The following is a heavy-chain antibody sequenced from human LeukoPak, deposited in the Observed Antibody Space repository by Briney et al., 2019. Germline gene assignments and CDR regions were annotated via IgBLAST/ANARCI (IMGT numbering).Heavy chain of an antibody. CDR2: IYTSGST. D-gene: IGHD7-27*01. V-gene: IGHV4-61*02. J-gene: IGHJ4*02. Sequence: SETLSLTCTVSGGSISSGSYYWSWLRQPAGRGLEWIGRIYTSGSTNYNPSLKSRVTISVDTSKNQFSLKLSSVTAADTAVYYCARTPWGFFDYWGQGTLVTVSS. CDR1: GGSISSGSYY. CDR3: ARTPWGFFDY.